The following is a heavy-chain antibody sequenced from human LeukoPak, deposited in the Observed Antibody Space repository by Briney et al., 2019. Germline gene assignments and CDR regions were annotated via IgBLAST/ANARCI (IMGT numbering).Heavy chain of an antibody. D-gene: IGHD3-3*01. Sequence: GGSLRLSCAASGFTFSSYAMSWVRQAPGKGLDWVSGISGGGGITYYADSVKGRFTISRDNSKNTLYLQMNTLRAEDTAVYYCAKASSDFWSGFDYWGQGTLVTVSS. J-gene: IGHJ4*02. CDR1: GFTFSSYA. CDR2: ISGGGGIT. CDR3: AKASSDFWSGFDY. V-gene: IGHV3-23*01.